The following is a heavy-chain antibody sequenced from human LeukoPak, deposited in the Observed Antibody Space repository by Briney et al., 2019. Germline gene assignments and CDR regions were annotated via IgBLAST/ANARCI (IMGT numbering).Heavy chain of an antibody. Sequence: GGSLRLSCAASGFTFDDYAMHWVRQAPGKGLEWVGRIRSKANSYATAYAASVKGRFTISRDDSKNTAYLQMNSLKTEDTAVYYCTSRPYYYDSSGYLKNDAFDIWGQGTMVTVSS. D-gene: IGHD3-22*01. V-gene: IGHV3-73*01. J-gene: IGHJ3*02. CDR3: TSRPYYYDSSGYLKNDAFDI. CDR1: GFTFDDYA. CDR2: IRSKANSYAT.